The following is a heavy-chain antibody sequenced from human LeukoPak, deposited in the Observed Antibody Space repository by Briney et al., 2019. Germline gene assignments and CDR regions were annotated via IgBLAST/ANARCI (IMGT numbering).Heavy chain of an antibody. CDR2: ISGSGATT. D-gene: IGHD2-15*01. J-gene: IGHJ4*02. CDR1: GFTSSTYA. Sequence: PGGSLRLSCTASGFTSSTYAMTWVRQAPGKGLEWVSSISGSGATTYYADSVMGRFTSSRDNSKNTLYLQMNSLRAEDTAVYYCAKTGYCSGSSCYLGDYWGQGTLVTVSS. V-gene: IGHV3-23*01. CDR3: AKTGYCSGSSCYLGDY.